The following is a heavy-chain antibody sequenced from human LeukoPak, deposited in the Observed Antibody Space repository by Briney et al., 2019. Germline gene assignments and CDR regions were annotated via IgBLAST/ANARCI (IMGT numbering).Heavy chain of an antibody. V-gene: IGHV4-59*08. CDR1: GGSISSYY. CDR2: IYYSGST. D-gene: IGHD2-2*01. CDR3: ARHGPRSTVRH. J-gene: IGHJ1*01. Sequence: PSETLSLTCTVSGGSISSYYWSWIRQPPGKGLEWIGYIYYSGSTNCNPSLKSRVTISVDTSKNQFSLKLSSVTAADTAVYYCARHGPRSTVRHWGQGTLVTVSS.